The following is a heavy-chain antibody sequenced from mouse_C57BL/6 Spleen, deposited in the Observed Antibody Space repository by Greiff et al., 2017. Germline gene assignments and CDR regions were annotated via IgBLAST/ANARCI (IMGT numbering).Heavy chain of an antibody. D-gene: IGHD1-1*01. Sequence: EVKVEESGGGLVQPGGSMKLSCVASGFTFSNYWMNWVRQSPEKGLEWVAQIRLKSDNYATHYAESVKGRFTISRDDSKSSVYLQMNNLRAEDTGIYYGTGGDYYDDEPFAYWGQGTLVTVSA. CDR3: TGGDYYDDEPFAY. J-gene: IGHJ3*01. V-gene: IGHV6-3*01. CDR1: GFTFSNYW. CDR2: IRLKSDNYAT.